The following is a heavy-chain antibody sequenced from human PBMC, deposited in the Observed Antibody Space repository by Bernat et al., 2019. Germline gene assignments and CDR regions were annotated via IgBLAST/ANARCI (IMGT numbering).Heavy chain of an antibody. D-gene: IGHD6-19*01. CDR3: ARREPITSVRYEGDLDH. CDR1: GFTFRSFA. Sequence: EVQLLESGGGLVQPGGSMRLSCAASGFTFRSFAMSWVRQAPGKGLEWVSAISGSGGSTYYADSVKGRFTISRDNSKNTLYLQMNSLRAEDTAVYYCARREPITSVRYEGDLDHWGQGTLVSVSS. V-gene: IGHV3-23*01. J-gene: IGHJ4*02. CDR2: ISGSGGST.